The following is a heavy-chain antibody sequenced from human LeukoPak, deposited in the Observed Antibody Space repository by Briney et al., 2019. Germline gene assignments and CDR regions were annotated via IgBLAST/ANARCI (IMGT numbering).Heavy chain of an antibody. V-gene: IGHV3-21*01. CDR2: IFSRSESI. J-gene: IGHJ6*02. CDR3: ARDSRTAPYYYDSSGPLDYYGMDV. Sequence: GGSLRLSCAASGFTFGAYTINWVRQAPGKGLGWVSCIFSRSESILYADSVKGRFTISRDNAKNSLYLQMDSLRVEDTAVYYCARDSRTAPYYYDSSGPLDYYGMDVWGQGTTVTVSS. D-gene: IGHD3-22*01. CDR1: GFTFGAYT.